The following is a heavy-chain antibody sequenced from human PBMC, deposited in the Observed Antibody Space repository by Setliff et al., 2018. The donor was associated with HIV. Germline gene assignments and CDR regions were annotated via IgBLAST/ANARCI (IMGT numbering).Heavy chain of an antibody. V-gene: IGHV5-51*01. CDR3: ARVLYHSSSDPPGYYYYGMDV. D-gene: IGHD6-6*01. CDR1: GYSFTSYW. CDR2: IYPGDSDT. J-gene: IGHJ6*02. Sequence: GESLKISCKGSGYSFTSYWIGWVRQMPGKGLGWMGIIYPGDSDTRYSPSFQGQVTISADKSISTAYLQWSSLKASDTAMYYCARVLYHSSSDPPGYYYYGMDVWGQGTTVTVSS.